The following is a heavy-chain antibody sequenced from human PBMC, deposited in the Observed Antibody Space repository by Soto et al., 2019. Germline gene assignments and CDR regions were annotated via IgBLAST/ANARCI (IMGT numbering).Heavy chain of an antibody. Sequence: GGSLRLSCAASGFTFSSYGMHWVRQAPGKGLEWVAVISYDGSNKYYADSVKGRFTTSRDNSKNTLYLQMNSLRAEDTAVYYCAKEVVAKYIAAAGSYFDYWGQGTLVTVSS. CDR1: GFTFSSYG. J-gene: IGHJ4*02. V-gene: IGHV3-30*18. CDR2: ISYDGSNK. D-gene: IGHD6-13*01. CDR3: AKEVVAKYIAAAGSYFDY.